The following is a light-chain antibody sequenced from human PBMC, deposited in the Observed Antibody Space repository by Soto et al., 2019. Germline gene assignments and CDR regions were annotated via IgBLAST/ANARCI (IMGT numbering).Light chain of an antibody. CDR2: LGS. Sequence: DIVMTQSPLSLPVTPGEPASISCRSSQSLLHSNGYNYLDWYLQKPGQSPQLLIYLGSNRASGVPDRFSGSGSGTDFTLKISRVEAEDVGVYYCIPALQTSPAFGPGTKVDIK. CDR1: QSLLHSNGYNY. J-gene: IGKJ3*01. CDR3: IPALQTSPA. V-gene: IGKV2-28*01.